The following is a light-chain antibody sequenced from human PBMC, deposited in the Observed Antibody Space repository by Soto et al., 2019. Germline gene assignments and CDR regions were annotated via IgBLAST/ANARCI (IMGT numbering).Light chain of an antibody. CDR3: AAWDDSLSVGV. J-gene: IGLJ1*01. Sequence: QSVLTQPPSASGTPGQRVTISCSGSSSNIGSNYVYWYQQLPGTAPKLLIYRNNQRPSGVPDRFSGSKSGTSASLAISGLRSEDEADYHCAAWDDSLSVGVFGTGTKLTVL. V-gene: IGLV1-47*01. CDR1: SSNIGSNY. CDR2: RNN.